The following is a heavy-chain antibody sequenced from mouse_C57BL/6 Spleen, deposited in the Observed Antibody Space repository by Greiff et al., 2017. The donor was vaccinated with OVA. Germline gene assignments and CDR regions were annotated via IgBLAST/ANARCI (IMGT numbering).Heavy chain of an antibody. D-gene: IGHD3-2*02. CDR1: GFSLTSYG. J-gene: IGHJ4*01. CDR2: IWSGGST. Sequence: QVQLKESGPGLVQPSQSLSITCTVSGFSLTSYGVHWVRQSPGKGLEWLGVIWSGGSTDYNAAFISRLSISKDNSKSQVFFKMNSLQADDTAIYYCAAETAQATFYAMDYWGQGTSVTVSS. CDR3: AAETAQATFYAMDY. V-gene: IGHV2-2*01.